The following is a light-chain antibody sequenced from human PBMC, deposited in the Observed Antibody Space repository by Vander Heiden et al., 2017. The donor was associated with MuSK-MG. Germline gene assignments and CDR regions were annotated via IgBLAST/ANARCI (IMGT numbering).Light chain of an antibody. Sequence: QSALTQPASVSGSPGPSITISCTGTSSDVGGYDYVSWYQQHPGKAPKLMIYDVSNRPSGVSNHFSGSKSGNTASLTISGLQAEDEADYYCSSYTSSNFYVFGTGTKVTVL. CDR1: SSDVGGYDY. CDR3: SSYTSSNFYV. V-gene: IGLV2-14*03. CDR2: DVS. J-gene: IGLJ1*01.